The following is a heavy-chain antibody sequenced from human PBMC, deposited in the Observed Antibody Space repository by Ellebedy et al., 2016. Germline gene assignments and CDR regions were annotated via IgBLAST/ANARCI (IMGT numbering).Heavy chain of an antibody. Sequence: GGSLRLXXAASGFTFSSYGMHWVRQAPGKGLEWVAVIWYDGSNKYYADSVKGRFTISRDNSKNTLYLQMNSLRAEDTAVYYCARGGYCSSTSCPMYNWFDPWGQGTLVTVSS. D-gene: IGHD2-2*01. CDR2: IWYDGSNK. CDR3: ARGGYCSSTSCPMYNWFDP. V-gene: IGHV3-33*01. CDR1: GFTFSSYG. J-gene: IGHJ5*02.